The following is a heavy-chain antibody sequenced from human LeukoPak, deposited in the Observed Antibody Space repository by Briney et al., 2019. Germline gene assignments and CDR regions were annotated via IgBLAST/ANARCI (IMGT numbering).Heavy chain of an antibody. CDR3: ARLAAPPS. V-gene: IGHV1-2*02. Sequence: ASVKISCKASGYTFTNYYLHWVRQAPGQGLEWMGWINPNGGNTNYAQKFQGRVTMTRDTSISTAYMELSSLRPDDTAVYYCARLAAPPSWGQGTLVTVSS. D-gene: IGHD6-13*01. CDR1: GYTFTNYY. J-gene: IGHJ5*02. CDR2: INPNGGNT.